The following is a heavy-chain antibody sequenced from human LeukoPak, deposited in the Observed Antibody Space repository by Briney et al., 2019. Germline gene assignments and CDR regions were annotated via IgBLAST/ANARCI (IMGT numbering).Heavy chain of an antibody. Sequence: ASVKVSCKASGYTFTGYYIHWVRQAPGQGLEWMGWINPHSGGTNYAQKFQGGVTMTRDTSITTAYMELSSLRSDDTAVYYCARRSVAYSYDSSGYSPVYYFDYWGQGTLVTVSS. CDR3: ARRSVAYSYDSSGYSPVYYFDY. J-gene: IGHJ4*02. CDR2: INPHSGGT. D-gene: IGHD3-22*01. V-gene: IGHV1-2*02. CDR1: GYTFTGYY.